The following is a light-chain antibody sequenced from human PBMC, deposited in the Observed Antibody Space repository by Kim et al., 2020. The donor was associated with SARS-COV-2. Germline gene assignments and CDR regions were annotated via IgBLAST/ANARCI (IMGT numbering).Light chain of an antibody. Sequence: AFGQTVRITCKSGNLRTYDAGCCQQKPGQAPTLVIFGNNKRPSGIPDPFSGSSSGNSASLTVTGAQAVDEADYYCNSRDKNGDHVVFGGGTQLTVL. CDR1: NLRTYD. CDR3: NSRDKNGDHVV. J-gene: IGLJ2*01. V-gene: IGLV3-19*01. CDR2: GNN.